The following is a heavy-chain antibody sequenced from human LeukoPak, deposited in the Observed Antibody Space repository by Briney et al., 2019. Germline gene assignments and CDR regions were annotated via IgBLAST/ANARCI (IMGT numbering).Heavy chain of an antibody. V-gene: IGHV1-69*13. D-gene: IGHD2-2*03. J-gene: IGHJ6*02. CDR1: GGTFSNYA. CDR3: ARVTGYCSSSSCHPYYGMDV. CDR2: IIPIFGSA. Sequence: GSSVKVSCKASGGTFSNYAISWVRQAPGQGLEWMGGIIPIFGSANYAQKFQGRVTITADESTSTAYMELRSLRSDDTAVYYCARVTGYCSSSSCHPYYGMDVWGQGTTVTVSS.